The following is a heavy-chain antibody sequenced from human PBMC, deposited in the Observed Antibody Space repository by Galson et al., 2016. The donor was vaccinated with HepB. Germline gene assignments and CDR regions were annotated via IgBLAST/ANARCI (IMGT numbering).Heavy chain of an antibody. CDR1: GLTFNIQY. CDR2: IEKDGSEE. J-gene: IGHJ4*02. CDR3: ARDDYFRLGY. Sequence: SLRLSCAVSGLTFNIQYMSWVRQAPGKGLEWVANIEKDGSEENYVDSVKGRFTISRDNAKNSLYLEMNSLRDEDTAEYYCARDDYFRLGYWGQGTLVTVSS. V-gene: IGHV3-7*01. D-gene: IGHD3-16*01.